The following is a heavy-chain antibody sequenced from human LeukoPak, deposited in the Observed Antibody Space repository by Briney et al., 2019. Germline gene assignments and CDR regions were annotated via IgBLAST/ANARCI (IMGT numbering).Heavy chain of an antibody. CDR3: ARVPYYYDSSPPFAFDI. V-gene: IGHV4-4*07. Sequence: PSETLSLTCTVSGGSISSYYWSWIRQPAGKGLEWIGRIYTSGSTNYNPSLKSRVTISVDTSKNQFSLKLSSVTAADTAVYYCARVPYYYDSSPPFAFDIWGQGTMVTVSS. CDR2: IYTSGST. CDR1: GGSISSYY. J-gene: IGHJ3*02. D-gene: IGHD3-22*01.